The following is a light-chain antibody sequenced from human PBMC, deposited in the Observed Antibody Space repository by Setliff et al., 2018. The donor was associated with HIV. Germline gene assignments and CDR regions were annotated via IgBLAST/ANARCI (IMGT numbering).Light chain of an antibody. CDR2: EVS. V-gene: IGLV2-23*02. CDR1: GSDVGGYNY. J-gene: IGLJ1*01. Sequence: QSALTQPASVSGSPGQSITISCTGTGSDVGGYNYVSWYQHVPGKAPKLMIYEVSKRPSGISNRFSGSKSGNTASLTISGLQAEDEADYYCCSYAGSNTYVFGAGTKVTVL. CDR3: CSYAGSNTYV.